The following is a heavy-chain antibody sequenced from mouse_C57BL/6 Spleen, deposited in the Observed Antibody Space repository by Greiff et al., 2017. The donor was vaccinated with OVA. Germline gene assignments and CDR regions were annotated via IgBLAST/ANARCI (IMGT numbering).Heavy chain of an antibody. D-gene: IGHD4-1*01. CDR3: ARVGNYYAMDY. J-gene: IGHJ4*01. Sequence: DVKLQESGPGMVKPSQSLSLTCTVTGYSITSGYDWHWIRHFPGNKLEWMGYISYSGSTNYNPSLKSRISITHDTSKNHFFLKLNSVTTEDTATYYCARVGNYYAMDYWGQGTSVTVSS. CDR2: ISYSGST. V-gene: IGHV3-1*01. CDR1: GYSITSGYD.